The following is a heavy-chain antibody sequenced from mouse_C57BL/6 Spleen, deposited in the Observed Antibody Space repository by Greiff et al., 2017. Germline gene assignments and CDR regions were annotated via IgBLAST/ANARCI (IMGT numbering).Heavy chain of an antibody. CDR3: ARENDYDGGFAY. D-gene: IGHD2-4*01. J-gene: IGHJ3*01. CDR2: INPNNGGT. V-gene: IGHV1-22*01. CDR1: GYTFTDYN. Sequence: EVQLQQSGPELVKPGASVKMSCKASGYTFTDYNMHWVKQSHGKSLEWIGYINPNNGGTSYNQKFKGKATLTVNKSSSTAYMELRSLTSEDSAVYYCARENDYDGGFAYWGQGTLVTVSA.